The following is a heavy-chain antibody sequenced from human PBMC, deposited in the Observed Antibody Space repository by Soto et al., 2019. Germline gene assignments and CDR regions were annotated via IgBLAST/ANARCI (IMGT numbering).Heavy chain of an antibody. CDR3: AREGIAAALDY. D-gene: IGHD6-13*01. V-gene: IGHV3-21*01. CDR2: ISSRSSYI. Sequence: EVQLVESGGGLVKPGGSLRLSCAASGFTFSSYSMNLVRQAPGKGLEWGSSISSRSSYIYYADSVKGRFTISRDNSKNSLYLQVNSLRAEDTAVYYCAREGIAAALDYWGQGTLVTVSS. J-gene: IGHJ4*02. CDR1: GFTFSSYS.